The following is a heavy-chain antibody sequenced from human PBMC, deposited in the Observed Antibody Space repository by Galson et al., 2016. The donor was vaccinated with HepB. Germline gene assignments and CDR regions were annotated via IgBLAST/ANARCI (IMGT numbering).Heavy chain of an antibody. J-gene: IGHJ4*02. CDR3: ARVQYHDFLTGYYVDY. CDR2: IIASNGHT. CDR1: GFTFTRSG. D-gene: IGHD3-9*01. V-gene: IGHV1-18*01. Sequence: SVKVSCKASGFTFTRSGISWVRQAPGQGLEWMGWIIASNGHTNYTQKLQCRVTMTTDTSTRTAYMELRSLRSDDTAVYYCARVQYHDFLTGYYVDYWGQGTLVTVSS.